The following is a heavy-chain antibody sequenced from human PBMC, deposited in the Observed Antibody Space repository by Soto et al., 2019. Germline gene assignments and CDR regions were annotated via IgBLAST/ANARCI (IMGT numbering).Heavy chain of an antibody. CDR3: SRQIYDSDTGPNFQYYFDS. V-gene: IGHV5-10-1*01. CDR1: GYSFAGYW. J-gene: IGHJ4*02. CDR2: IDPSDSQT. D-gene: IGHD3-22*01. Sequence: PGESLKISCKGSGYSFAGYWITWVRQKPGKGLEWMGRIDPSDSQTYYSPSFRGHVTISVTKSNTTVFLQWSSLRASDTAMYYCSRQIYDSDTGPNFQYYFDSWGQGTPVTVS.